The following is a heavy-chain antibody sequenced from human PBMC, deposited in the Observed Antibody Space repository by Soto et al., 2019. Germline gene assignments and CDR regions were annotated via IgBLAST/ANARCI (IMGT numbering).Heavy chain of an antibody. J-gene: IGHJ3*02. CDR3: AGESGWPNESAFVI. D-gene: IGHD3-10*01. CDR1: GYTFTSYG. Sequence: QVQLVQSGAEVKKPGASVKVSCKASGYTFTSYGISWVRQAPGQGLEWMGWISAYNGNTNYAQKLQGRVTMTTDTSTSTAYMELKSLRSVDAAVYYCAGESGWPNESAFVIWGQGTMVTVYS. V-gene: IGHV1-18*01. CDR2: ISAYNGNT.